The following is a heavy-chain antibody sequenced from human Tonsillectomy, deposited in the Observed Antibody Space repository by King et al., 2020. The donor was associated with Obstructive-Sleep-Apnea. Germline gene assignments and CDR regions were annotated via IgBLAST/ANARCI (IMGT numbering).Heavy chain of an antibody. D-gene: IGHD6-25*01. J-gene: IGHJ4*02. CDR1: GYTFTSYW. CDR3: ARLAGPNYFDY. Sequence: QLVQSGAEVKKPGESLKISCKGSGYTFTSYWIGWVRQMPGKGLEWMGIIYPGDSDTRYSPPFQGQVTISADKSISTAYLHGGGLKASDTAMYYCARLAGPNYFDYWGQGTLVTVSS. V-gene: IGHV5-51*01. CDR2: IYPGDSDT.